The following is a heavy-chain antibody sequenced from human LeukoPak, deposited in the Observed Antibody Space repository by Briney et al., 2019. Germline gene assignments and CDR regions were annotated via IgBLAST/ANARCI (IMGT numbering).Heavy chain of an antibody. V-gene: IGHV3-21*01. Sequence: GGSLRLSCAASGFTFSSYSMNWVRQAPGKGLEWVSSISSSSSYVYYADSVKGRFTFSRDNAKSSLYLQMNSLRAEDTAVYYCARDPGSSSYIDYWGQGTLVTVSS. CDR2: ISSSSSYV. J-gene: IGHJ4*02. D-gene: IGHD6-13*01. CDR1: GFTFSSYS. CDR3: ARDPGSSSYIDY.